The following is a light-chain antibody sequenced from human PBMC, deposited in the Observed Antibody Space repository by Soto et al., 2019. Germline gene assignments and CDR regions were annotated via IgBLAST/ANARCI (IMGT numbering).Light chain of an antibody. J-gene: IGKJ5*01. Sequence: AIQLTQSPSSLSASVGDRVTITCRASQGISSALAWYQQKPWEAPNLLIYDASSLESGVPSRFSGSGSGTDFILTISSLQPEDFATYYCQQFHSYPITFGQGTRLEIK. CDR1: QGISSA. V-gene: IGKV1-13*02. CDR3: QQFHSYPIT. CDR2: DAS.